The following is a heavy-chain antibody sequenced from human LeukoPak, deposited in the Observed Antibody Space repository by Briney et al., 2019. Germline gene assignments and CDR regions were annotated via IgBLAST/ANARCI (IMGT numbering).Heavy chain of an antibody. J-gene: IGHJ4*02. V-gene: IGHV3-53*01. CDR2: IYSGAAT. D-gene: IGHD3-22*01. CDR1: GFAVSRKY. Sequence: GGSLRLSCAASGFAVSRKYVSWVCQAPGKGLEWVSVIYSGAATYYADSVKGRFTISRDNSKNTLYLQMNSLRVEDTAIYYCATHDTSGYYKFDSWGQGTLVTVSS. CDR3: ATHDTSGYYKFDS.